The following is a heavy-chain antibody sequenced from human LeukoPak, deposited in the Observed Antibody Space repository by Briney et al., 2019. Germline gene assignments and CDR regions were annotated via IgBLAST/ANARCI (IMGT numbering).Heavy chain of an antibody. CDR1: GTSISNYY. D-gene: IGHD2-2*02. Sequence: ASETLSLTCTVSGTSISNYYWSWLRQPPGKGLEWIGYIYYSGDTNYNPSLKSRVTMSVDTSKNQFSLKLSSLTAADTAVFYCARGTTRYTTTYYFDYWGQGTLVTVSS. V-gene: IGHV4-59*01. CDR2: IYYSGDT. J-gene: IGHJ4*02. CDR3: ARGTTRYTTTYYFDY.